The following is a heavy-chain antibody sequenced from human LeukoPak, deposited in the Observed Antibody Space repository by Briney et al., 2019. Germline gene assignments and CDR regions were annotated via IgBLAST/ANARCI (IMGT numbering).Heavy chain of an antibody. V-gene: IGHV3-23*01. Sequence: QPEGSLRLSCAASGFTFSSYAMSWVRQAPGKGLEWVSAVSDSGSSTYYADSVKGRFTISRDNSKNTLYLQMNSLRAEDTAVYYCAKNGGPHGMDVWGQGTTVTVSS. CDR3: AKNGGPHGMDV. J-gene: IGHJ6*02. CDR1: GFTFSSYA. D-gene: IGHD3-10*01. CDR2: VSDSGSST.